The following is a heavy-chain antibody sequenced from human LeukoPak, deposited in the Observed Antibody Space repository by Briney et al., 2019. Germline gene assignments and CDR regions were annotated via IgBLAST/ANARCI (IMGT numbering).Heavy chain of an antibody. CDR3: ARGLTSMILY. D-gene: IGHD3-22*01. CDR2: INHSGST. CDR1: GGSISGYY. V-gene: IGHV4-34*01. Sequence: SETLSLTCTVSGGSISGYYWSWIRQPPGKGLEWIGEINHSGSTNYNPSLKSRVTISVDTSKNQFSLKLGSVTAADTAVYYCARGLTSMILYWGQGTLVTVSS. J-gene: IGHJ4*02.